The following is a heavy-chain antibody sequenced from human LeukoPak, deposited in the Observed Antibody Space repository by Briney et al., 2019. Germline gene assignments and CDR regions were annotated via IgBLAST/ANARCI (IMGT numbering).Heavy chain of an antibody. CDR2: INPKSGAT. J-gene: IGHJ5*02. CDR3: ARAYEYGWFDP. V-gene: IGHV1-2*02. CDR1: GYTFTDYY. D-gene: IGHD3-16*01. Sequence: ASVKVSCKASGYTFTDYYVHWVRQVPGPGFEWMGWINPKSGATNYAQKFQGRITMTRDTSINTGSMELNWPNSDDTAVYYCARAYEYGWFDPWGQGALVTVSS.